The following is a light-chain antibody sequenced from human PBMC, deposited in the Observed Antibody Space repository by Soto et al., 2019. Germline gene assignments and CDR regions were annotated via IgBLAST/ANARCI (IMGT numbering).Light chain of an antibody. CDR1: SSDVGSYNL. CDR2: EVN. J-gene: IGLJ3*02. Sequence: QSALTQPASVSGSPGQSITISCTGTSSDVGSYNLASWYQQHPGKAPKLMIYEVNRRPSGVSNRFSGSKSGNTASLTISGLQAEDEGDYYCCSYAGSFTWVFGGGTKVTVL. V-gene: IGLV2-23*02. CDR3: CSYAGSFTWV.